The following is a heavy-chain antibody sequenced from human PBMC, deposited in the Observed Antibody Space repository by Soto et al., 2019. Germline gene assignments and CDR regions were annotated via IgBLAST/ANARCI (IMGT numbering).Heavy chain of an antibody. J-gene: IGHJ4*02. CDR2: ILNDASGH. D-gene: IGHD2-21*02. CDR1: GFTFSRHG. V-gene: IGHV3-33*01. Sequence: QVQLVESGGGVVQPGTSLRLSCAASGFTFSRHGMHWVRQTPGKGLEWLAVILNDASGHWYADSVKGRFTIYRDNFENTLYVHMNGIKDEDTSMCYCARYDDCPECGFDYGGQGTLVTVSA. CDR3: ARYDDCPECGFDY.